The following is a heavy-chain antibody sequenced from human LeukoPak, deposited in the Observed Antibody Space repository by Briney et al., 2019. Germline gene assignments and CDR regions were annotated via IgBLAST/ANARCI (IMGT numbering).Heavy chain of an antibody. J-gene: IGHJ3*02. CDR3: ARSWYNGNYHGAFNM. CDR1: GGSISSYY. CDR2: IYYSGST. V-gene: IGHV4-59*08. Sequence: SETLSLTCAVSGGSISSYYWSWIRQPPGKGLEWIGYIYYSGSTNYNPSLKSRVTISVDTSKNQFSLKLNSVTAADTAVYYCARSWYNGNYHGAFNMWDEGTMVTVTS. D-gene: IGHD1-26*01.